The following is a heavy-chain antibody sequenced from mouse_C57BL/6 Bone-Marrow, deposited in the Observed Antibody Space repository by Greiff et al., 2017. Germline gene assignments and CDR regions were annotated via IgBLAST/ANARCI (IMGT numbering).Heavy chain of an antibody. D-gene: IGHD1-1*01. CDR1: GFTFSSYG. CDR2: LSSGGSYT. Sequence: EVQLQESGGDLVKPGGSLKLSCAASGFTFSSYGMSWVRQTPDKRLAWVATLSSGGSYTYYPDSVKGRFTISRDHANNTLYLQMSSLKSEDTDMYYSARQEGYITTINGYVDVWGTGTTVIVFS. CDR3: ARQEGYITTINGYVDV. V-gene: IGHV5-6*01. J-gene: IGHJ1*03.